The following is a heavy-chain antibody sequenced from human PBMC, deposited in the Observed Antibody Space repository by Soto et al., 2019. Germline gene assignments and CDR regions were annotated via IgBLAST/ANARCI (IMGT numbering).Heavy chain of an antibody. Sequence: EVQLVESGGGLVKPGGSLRLSCAASGFTFSSNSMNWVRQAPGKGLEWVSSNSSSSSYIYYADSVKGRFTISRDNAKNSLYLQMNSLRAEDTAVYYCARDQPGYSYGYGLGYWGQGTLVTVSS. V-gene: IGHV3-21*01. CDR2: NSSSSSYI. CDR1: GFTFSSNS. D-gene: IGHD5-18*01. CDR3: ARDQPGYSYGYGLGY. J-gene: IGHJ4*02.